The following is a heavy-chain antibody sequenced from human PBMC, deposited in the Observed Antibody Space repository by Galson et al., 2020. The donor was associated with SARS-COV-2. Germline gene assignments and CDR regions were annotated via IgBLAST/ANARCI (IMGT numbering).Heavy chain of an antibody. Sequence: GGSLRLSCAASGFTFSAYSMNWVRQSPGKGLEWVSSITSSSGYMYYADSVKGRFTISRDNAESSLYLQMNSLRAEDTAVYYCARPSYSSSSFWYFDLWGRGTLVTVSS. D-gene: IGHD6-13*01. CDR1: GFTFSAYS. CDR3: ARPSYSSSSFWYFDL. V-gene: IGHV3-21*01. CDR2: ITSSSGYM. J-gene: IGHJ2*01.